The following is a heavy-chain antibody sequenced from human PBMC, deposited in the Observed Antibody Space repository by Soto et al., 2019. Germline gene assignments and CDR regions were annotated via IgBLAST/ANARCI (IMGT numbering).Heavy chain of an antibody. CDR3: AKILTHLLAAFDI. CDR2: TSSSDGST. V-gene: IGHV3-23*01. J-gene: IGHJ3*02. CDR1: GFTFSDYA. D-gene: IGHD3-3*01. Sequence: EVQLLESGGDLVQPGGSLRLSCAASGFTFSDYAVSWVRQAPGKGLEWVSATSSSDGSTYYAESVKGRFTISRDNSKNTLYLQMDSLRADDTAVYYCAKILTHLLAAFDIWGQGTMVTVSS.